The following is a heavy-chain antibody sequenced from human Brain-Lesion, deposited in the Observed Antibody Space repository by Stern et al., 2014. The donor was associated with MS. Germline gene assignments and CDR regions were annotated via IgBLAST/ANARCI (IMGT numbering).Heavy chain of an antibody. D-gene: IGHD1-14*01. Sequence: QLVESGGDLAQPGRSLRLSCAAFGFTFDDYAMHWVRQVPGKGLEWVAGISWNSGTIGYADSVKGRFTTSRDNAYSSLYLQMNSLRPEDTALYYCARDITGSSAYFAYWGQGTLVTVSS. CDR1: GFTFDDYA. V-gene: IGHV3-9*01. CDR3: ARDITGSSAYFAY. J-gene: IGHJ4*02. CDR2: ISWNSGTI.